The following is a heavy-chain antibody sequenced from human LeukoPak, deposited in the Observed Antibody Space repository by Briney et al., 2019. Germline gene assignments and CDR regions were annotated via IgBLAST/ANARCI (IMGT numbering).Heavy chain of an antibody. CDR1: GFTFSSYA. J-gene: IGHJ4*02. V-gene: IGHV3-23*01. CDR3: TKGHYYGSGSYWV. CDR2: ISGSGGST. Sequence: PGGSLRPSFAASGFTFSSYAISWVRPAPGEGLEWGSAISGSGGSTYYADSVKGRFTISRDNSKNTLYLQMNGLRADDTAVYYCTKGHYYGSGSYWVWGQGTLVTVSS. D-gene: IGHD3-10*01.